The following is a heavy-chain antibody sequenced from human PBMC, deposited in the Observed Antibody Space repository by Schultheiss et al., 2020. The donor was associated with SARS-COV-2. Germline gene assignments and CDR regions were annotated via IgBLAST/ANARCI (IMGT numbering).Heavy chain of an antibody. CDR1: GFTVSSNY. J-gene: IGHJ4*02. Sequence: GGSLRLSCAASGFTVSSNYMSWVRQAPGKGLEWVSSISSSSSYIYYADSVKGRFTISRHNSKNTLYLQMNSLRAEDTAVYYYTRCNGFGADYWGQGTLVTVSS. D-gene: IGHD3-10*01. CDR3: TRCNGFGADY. V-gene: IGHV3-21*01. CDR2: ISSSSSYI.